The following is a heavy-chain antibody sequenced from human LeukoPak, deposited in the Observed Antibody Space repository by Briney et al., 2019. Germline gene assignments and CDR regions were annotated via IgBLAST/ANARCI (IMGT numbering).Heavy chain of an antibody. J-gene: IGHJ4*02. Sequence: ASVKVSCKTSGYTFTDHYIHWVRQAPGQGLEWMGWINPNSGGTDYAQKFQGRVTMTRDTSISAAYMDLIRLRSDDTAVYYCTRVGGGLTGSYSTFDYWGQGTLVTVSS. V-gene: IGHV1-2*02. D-gene: IGHD1-26*01. CDR3: TRVGGGLTGSYSTFDY. CDR1: GYTFTDHY. CDR2: INPNSGGT.